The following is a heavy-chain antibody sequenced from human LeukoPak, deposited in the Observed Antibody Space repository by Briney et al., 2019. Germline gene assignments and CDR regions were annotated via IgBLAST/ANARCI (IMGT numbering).Heavy chain of an antibody. V-gene: IGHV3-20*01. Sequence: GGSLRLSCAASGFTFDDYGMSWVRQAPGKGLEWVSGINWNGGSTGYADSVKGRFTISRDNAKNSLYLQVNRLRAEDTALYHCARGSGYDPNWFDPWGQGTLVTVSS. J-gene: IGHJ5*02. CDR1: GFTFDDYG. CDR3: ARGSGYDPNWFDP. CDR2: INWNGGST. D-gene: IGHD5-12*01.